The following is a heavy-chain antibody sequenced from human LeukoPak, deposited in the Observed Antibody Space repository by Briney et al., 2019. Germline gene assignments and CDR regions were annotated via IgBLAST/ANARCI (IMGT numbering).Heavy chain of an antibody. CDR1: GFTFNSHG. CDR3: ASGVVVVPAAIQDYYYMDV. Sequence: PGGSLRLSCAASGFTFNSHGMHWVRQAPGQGLEWMGWINPNSGGTNYAQKFQGRVTMTRDTSISTAYMELSRLRSDDTAVYYCASGVVVVPAAIQDYYYMDVWGKGTTVTVSS. V-gene: IGHV1-2*02. CDR2: INPNSGGT. D-gene: IGHD2-2*02. J-gene: IGHJ6*03.